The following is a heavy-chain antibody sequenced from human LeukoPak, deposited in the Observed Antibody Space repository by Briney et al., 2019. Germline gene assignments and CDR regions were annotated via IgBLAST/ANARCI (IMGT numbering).Heavy chain of an antibody. CDR1: GFTLSSYA. Sequence: GGSLRLSCVASGFTLSSYAMSWVRQAPGKGLQWVSSLGISGGYTWYAGSVKGRFTISRDSSKNTLYLQMNSLGAEDTAVYYCARGGGGNSDFLTTYTGASLSFDYWGQGALVTVSS. D-gene: IGHD3-9*01. V-gene: IGHV3-23*01. CDR3: ARGGGGNSDFLTTYTGASLSFDY. CDR2: LGISGGYT. J-gene: IGHJ4*02.